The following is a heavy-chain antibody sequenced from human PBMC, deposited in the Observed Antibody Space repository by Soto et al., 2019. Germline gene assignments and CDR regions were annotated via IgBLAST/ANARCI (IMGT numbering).Heavy chain of an antibody. Sequence: GGSLRLSCAASGFTFSSYAMSWVRQAPGKGLEWVSTISDRTYYADSVKGRFTISRDNSKNTLYLQMNSLRAEDTAVYYCAKDLLDGYGYFDYWGQGTLVTVSS. V-gene: IGHV3-23*01. CDR2: ISDRT. J-gene: IGHJ4*02. D-gene: IGHD5-12*01. CDR3: AKDLLDGYGYFDY. CDR1: GFTFSSYA.